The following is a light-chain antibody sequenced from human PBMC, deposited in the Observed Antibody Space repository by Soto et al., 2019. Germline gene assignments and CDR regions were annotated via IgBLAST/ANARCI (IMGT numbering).Light chain of an antibody. CDR1: QDISTW. CDR2: DAS. Sequence: DIQMTQSPSAVSATVGDRVTITCRASQDISTWLAWYQQIPGKAPKLLIYDASSLQSGVPSRFSGSGSGTEFTLTISSLQPEDFATYYCQQADSLPSFTFGTGTKVDIK. V-gene: IGKV1D-12*01. J-gene: IGKJ3*01. CDR3: QQADSLPSFT.